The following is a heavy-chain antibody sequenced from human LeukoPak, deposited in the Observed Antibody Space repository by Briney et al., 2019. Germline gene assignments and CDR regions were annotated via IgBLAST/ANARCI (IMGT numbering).Heavy chain of an antibody. CDR2: LYYSGST. CDR3: ARWEESDAFDI. Sequence: SETLSLTCTVSGYSISSGYYWGWFRQPPGKGLEWIGSLYYSGSTYYNPSLKSRVTISVDTSKNQFSLKLSSVTAADTALYYCARWEESDAFDIWGQGTMVTVSS. D-gene: IGHD1-26*01. J-gene: IGHJ3*02. CDR1: GYSISSGYY. V-gene: IGHV4-38-2*02.